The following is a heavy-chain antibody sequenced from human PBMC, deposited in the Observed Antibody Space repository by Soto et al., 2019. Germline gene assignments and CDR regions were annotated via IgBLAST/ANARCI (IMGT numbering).Heavy chain of an antibody. CDR1: GGSISSSSYY. V-gene: IGHV4-39*01. CDR3: ARAESYSDFWSGYVGQGHYYYGMDV. Sequence: SETLSLTCTVSGGSISSSSYYWGWIRQPPGKGLEWIGSIYYSGSTYCNPSLKSRVTISVDTCKNQFSLKLSSVTAADTAVYYWARAESYSDFWSGYVGQGHYYYGMDVWGQGTTV. J-gene: IGHJ6*01. D-gene: IGHD3-3*01. CDR2: IYYSGST.